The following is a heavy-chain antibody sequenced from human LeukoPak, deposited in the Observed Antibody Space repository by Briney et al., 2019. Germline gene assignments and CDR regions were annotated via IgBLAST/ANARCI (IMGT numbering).Heavy chain of an antibody. V-gene: IGHV1-3*01. CDR3: ARGGDYVILTGYPYYFDY. J-gene: IGHJ4*02. CDR2: INAGNGNT. Sequence: ASVKVSCKASGYTFTSYAMHWVRQAPGQRLEWMGWINAGNGNTEYSQKFQGRVTITRDTSASTAYMELSSLRSEDTAVYYCARGGDYVILTGYPYYFDYWGQGTLVTVSS. D-gene: IGHD3-9*01. CDR1: GYTFTSYA.